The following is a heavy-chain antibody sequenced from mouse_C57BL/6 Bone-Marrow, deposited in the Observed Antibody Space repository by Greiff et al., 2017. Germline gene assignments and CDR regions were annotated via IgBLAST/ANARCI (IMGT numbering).Heavy chain of an antibody. CDR3: AREGVYGGFAY. D-gene: IGHD1-1*01. J-gene: IGHJ3*01. CDR2: INPGSGGT. V-gene: IGHV1-54*01. CDR1: GYAFTNYL. Sequence: VQLVESGAELVRPGTSVKVSCKASGYAFTNYLIEWVKQRPGQGLEWIGVINPGSGGTKYNEKFSGKATLTADKSSSTAYMQLSSLTSEDTAVYFCAREGVYGGFAYWGQGTLVTVSA.